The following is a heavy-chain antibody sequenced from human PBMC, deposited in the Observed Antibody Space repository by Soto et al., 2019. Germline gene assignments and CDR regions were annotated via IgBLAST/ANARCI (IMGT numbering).Heavy chain of an antibody. Sequence: SVTMSVTCTVSGGNIISSNWWSWVSQPPGKGLEWIGEIYHSGSTNYNPSLKSRVTISVDKSKNQFSLKLSSVTAADTAVYYCARVAVAGTRVDYWGQGTLVTVSS. V-gene: IGHV4-4*02. CDR2: IYHSGST. J-gene: IGHJ4*02. CDR1: GGNIISSNW. D-gene: IGHD6-19*01. CDR3: ARVAVAGTRVDY.